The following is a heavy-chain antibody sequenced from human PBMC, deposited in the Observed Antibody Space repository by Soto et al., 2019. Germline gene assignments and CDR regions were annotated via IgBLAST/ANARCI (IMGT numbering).Heavy chain of an antibody. V-gene: IGHV4-39*01. CDR2: IYYSGST. CDR1: GGSISSSSYY. D-gene: IGHD3-3*02. Sequence: QLQLQESGPGLVKPSETLSLTCTVSGGSISSSSYYWGWIRQPPGKGLEWIGSIYYSGSTYYNPSLKSRVTISVDTSKNQFSLKLSSVTAADTAVYYCARVPDIFGPSRYFDYWGQGTLVTVSS. CDR3: ARVPDIFGPSRYFDY. J-gene: IGHJ4*02.